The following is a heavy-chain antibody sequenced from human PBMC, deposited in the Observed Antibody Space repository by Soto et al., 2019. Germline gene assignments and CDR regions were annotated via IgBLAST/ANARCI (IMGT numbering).Heavy chain of an antibody. Sequence: ASVKVSCKASGYTFTIYAMHWVRQAPGQRLEWMGWINAGNGNTKYSQKFQGRVTITRDTSASTAYMELSSLRSEDTAVYYCASLLWFGELLYSGGPWGQGTLVTVSS. CDR1: GYTFTIYA. V-gene: IGHV1-3*01. CDR2: INAGNGNT. D-gene: IGHD3-10*01. J-gene: IGHJ5*02. CDR3: ASLLWFGELLYSGGP.